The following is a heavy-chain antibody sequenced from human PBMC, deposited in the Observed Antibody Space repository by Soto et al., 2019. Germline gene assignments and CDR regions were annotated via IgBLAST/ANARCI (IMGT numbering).Heavy chain of an antibody. D-gene: IGHD3-10*01. CDR1: GGSISSGDYC. V-gene: IGHV4-30-4*01. CDR2: ICYSGST. CDR3: ARRMGRGVTTYHFEY. Sequence: SETLSLTCTVSGGSISSGDYCWSWIRQPPGKGLEWIGYICYSGSTYYNPSLKSRVSISVDTSKNQFSLKLSSVTAADTAVYYCARRMGRGVTTYHFEYWGQGTLVNV. J-gene: IGHJ4*02.